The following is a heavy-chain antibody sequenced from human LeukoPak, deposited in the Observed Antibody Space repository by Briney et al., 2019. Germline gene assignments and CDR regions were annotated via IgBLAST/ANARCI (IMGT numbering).Heavy chain of an antibody. V-gene: IGHV4-30-2*01. CDR1: GGSISSGGYS. CDR2: IYHSGST. D-gene: IGHD5-24*01. CDR3: ARGVGRDGYNSDY. Sequence: SQTLSLTCAVSGGSISSGGYSWSWIRQPPGKGLEWIGYIYHSGSTYYNPSLKSRVTISVDRSKNQFSLKLSSVTAADTAVYYCARGVGRDGYNSDYWGQGTLVTVSS. J-gene: IGHJ4*02.